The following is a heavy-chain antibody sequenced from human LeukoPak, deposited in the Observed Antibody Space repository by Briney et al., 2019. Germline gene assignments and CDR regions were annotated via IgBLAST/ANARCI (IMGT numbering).Heavy chain of an antibody. CDR2: INSDVITT. D-gene: IGHD2-15*01. J-gene: IGHJ1*01. V-gene: IGHV3-74*01. CDR3: AKDFAKYCSGGCDFQY. Sequence: GGSLRLSCAASGFTFSSYWMHWVRQAPGKGLVWVSRINSDVITTSYADSVKGRFTISRDNAKNTLYLQMNSLRVEDTAVYYCAKDFAKYCSGGCDFQYWGQGTLVTVSS. CDR1: GFTFSSYW.